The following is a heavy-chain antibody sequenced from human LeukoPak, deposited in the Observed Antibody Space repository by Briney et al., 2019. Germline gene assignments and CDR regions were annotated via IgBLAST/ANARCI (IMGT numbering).Heavy chain of an antibody. D-gene: IGHD3-3*01. CDR3: AKDLRFLEWLFDY. V-gene: IGHV3-30-3*01. CDR2: ISYDGSNK. Sequence: QAGGSLRLSCAASGFTFSSYAMHWVAKAPARGWEGVAVISYDGSNKYYADSVKGRFTISRDNSKNTLYLQMNSLRAEDTAVYYCAKDLRFLEWLFDYWGQGTLVTVSS. CDR1: GFTFSSYA. J-gene: IGHJ4*02.